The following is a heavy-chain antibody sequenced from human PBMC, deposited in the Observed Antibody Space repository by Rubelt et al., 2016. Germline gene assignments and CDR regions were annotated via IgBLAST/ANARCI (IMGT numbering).Heavy chain of an antibody. CDR2: IIPILGIA. V-gene: IGHV1-69*04. CDR1: GGTFSSYA. J-gene: IGHJ4*02. D-gene: IGHD5-18*01. CDR3: AREPVGYSYGFGDY. Sequence: QVQLVQSGAEVKKPGSSVKVSCKASGGTFSSYAISWVRQAPGQGLEWMGRIIPILGIANYARKLQGRVRSTGDKSPCTADMGLGSLRSEDTAVDYWAREPVGYSYGFGDYWGQGTLVTVSS.